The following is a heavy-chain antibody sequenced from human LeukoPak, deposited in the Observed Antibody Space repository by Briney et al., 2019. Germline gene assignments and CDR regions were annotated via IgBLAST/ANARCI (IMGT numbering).Heavy chain of an antibody. V-gene: IGHV4-59*12. Sequence: PSETLSLTCTVSGGSISSYYWSWIRQPPGKGLEWIRYIYYSGSTYYNPSLKSRVTISVDTSKNQFSLKLSSVTAADTAVYYCARAMYYDFWSGYYTGYYYMDVWGKGTTVTVSS. CDR1: GGSISSYY. D-gene: IGHD3-3*01. CDR2: IYYSGST. J-gene: IGHJ6*03. CDR3: ARAMYYDFWSGYYTGYYYMDV.